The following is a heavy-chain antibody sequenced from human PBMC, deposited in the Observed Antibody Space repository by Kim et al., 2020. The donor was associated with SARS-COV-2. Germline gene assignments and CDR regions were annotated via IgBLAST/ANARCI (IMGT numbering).Heavy chain of an antibody. Sequence: KYYLDSVKCRFTIPRDNAKNSLYLQMNSLRAEDAAVYYCARLGSSSWNFDYWGQGTLVTVSS. V-gene: IGHV3-7*04. J-gene: IGHJ4*02. CDR2: K. CDR3: ARLGSSSWNFDY. D-gene: IGHD6-13*01.